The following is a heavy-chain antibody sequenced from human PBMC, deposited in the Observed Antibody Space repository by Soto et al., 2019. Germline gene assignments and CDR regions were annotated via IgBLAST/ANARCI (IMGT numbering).Heavy chain of an antibody. D-gene: IGHD3-22*01. CDR3: ARQFDYDTSGYYYAY. CDR2: ITPLFGTP. Sequence: ASVKVSCKASGGTFNNYAIDWLRQAPGQGLEWMGGITPLFGTPNYAQRFQGRVTISADEVTSTAYMELRSLRSDDTGVYYCARQFDYDTSGYYYAYWGQGTLVTVSS. V-gene: IGHV1-69*13. J-gene: IGHJ4*02. CDR1: GGTFNNYA.